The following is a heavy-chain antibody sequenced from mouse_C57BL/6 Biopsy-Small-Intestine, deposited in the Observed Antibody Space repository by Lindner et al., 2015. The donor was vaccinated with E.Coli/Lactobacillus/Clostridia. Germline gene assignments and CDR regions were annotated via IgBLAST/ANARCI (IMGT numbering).Heavy chain of an antibody. CDR2: INAGKGNT. V-gene: IGHV1-84*02. D-gene: IGHD2-13*01. CDR3: AREPGGGYCGGDCNF. Sequence: SVKVSCKASGYTFTSYAIHWVRQAPGQRLEWMGWINAGKGNTKYSQNFQGRVTITRDTAANTVYMELSSLRSEDTGLYFCAREPGGGYCGGDCNFWGQGTLVTVFS. CDR1: GYTFTSYA. J-gene: IGHJ4*01.